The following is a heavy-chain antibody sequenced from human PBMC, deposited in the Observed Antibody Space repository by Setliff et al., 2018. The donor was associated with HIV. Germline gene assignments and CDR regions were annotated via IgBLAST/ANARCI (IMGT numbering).Heavy chain of an antibody. J-gene: IGHJ1*01. CDR3: AQAQTSVSGSYYQYLQH. CDR2: LSGSGGST. CDR1: GDSITSRNYH. D-gene: IGHD3-10*01. Sequence: QSSETLSLTCAVSGDSITSRNYHGDWVRQAPGKGLEWVSSLSGSGGSTYYADSVKGRFTISRDNSKNTLYLRMNSLRAEDTAVYYCAQAQTSVSGSYYQYLQHWGQGTLVTVSS. V-gene: IGHV3-23*01.